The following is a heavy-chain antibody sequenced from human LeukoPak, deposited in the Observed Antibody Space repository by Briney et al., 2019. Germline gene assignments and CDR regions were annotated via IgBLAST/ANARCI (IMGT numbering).Heavy chain of an antibody. J-gene: IGHJ4*02. V-gene: IGHV4-30-4*01. CDR1: GGSISSGDYY. CDR3: ARSDYDFWSGYFGG. Sequence: SQTLSLTCTVSGGSISSGDYYWSWIRQPPGKGLEWIGYIYYSGSTYYNPSLKSRVTISVDTSKNQFSLKLSSVTAADTAVYYCARSDYDFWSGYFGGWGQGTLVTVSS. CDR2: IYYSGST. D-gene: IGHD3-3*01.